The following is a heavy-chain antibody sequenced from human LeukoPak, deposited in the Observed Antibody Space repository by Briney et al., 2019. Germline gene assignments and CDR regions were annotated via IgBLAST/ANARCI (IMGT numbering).Heavy chain of an antibody. CDR3: ARQGSSGYY. CDR2: IYYSGST. J-gene: IGHJ4*02. CDR1: GYSINSGYY. Sequence: SETLSLTCTVSGYSINSGYYWGWIRQPPGKGLEWIGTIYYSGSTYYNPSLKSRVTMSVDTSKNQFSLKLSSVTAADTSVYYCARQGSSGYYWGQGTLVTVSS. V-gene: IGHV4-38-2*02. D-gene: IGHD3-22*01.